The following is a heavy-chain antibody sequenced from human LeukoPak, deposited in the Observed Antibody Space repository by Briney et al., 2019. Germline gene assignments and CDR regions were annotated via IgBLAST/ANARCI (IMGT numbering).Heavy chain of an antibody. V-gene: IGHV1-69*04. CDR1: GGTFSSYA. J-gene: IGHJ4*02. Sequence: ASVKVSCKASGGTFSSYAISWVRQAPGQGLEWMGRIIPILGIANYAQKFQGRVTITADKSTSTAYMELSSLRSEDTAVYYCARSHSGSYLFDYWGQGTLVTVSS. CDR3: ARSHSGSYLFDY. CDR2: IIPILGIA. D-gene: IGHD1-26*01.